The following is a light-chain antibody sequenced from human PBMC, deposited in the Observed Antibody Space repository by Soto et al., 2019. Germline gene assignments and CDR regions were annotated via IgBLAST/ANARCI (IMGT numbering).Light chain of an antibody. CDR1: RIVSNV. J-gene: IGKJ5*01. CDR3: QQYNNWPIT. CDR2: DIS. Sequence: MTQSLSTLSASVGDRVTITCRASRIVSNVLAWFQQKPGRAPKLLIFDISNLASGVPSRFSGSGSGSATEFTLTISSLQPDDFEIYYCQQYNNWPITFGQGTRLEI. V-gene: IGKV1-5*01.